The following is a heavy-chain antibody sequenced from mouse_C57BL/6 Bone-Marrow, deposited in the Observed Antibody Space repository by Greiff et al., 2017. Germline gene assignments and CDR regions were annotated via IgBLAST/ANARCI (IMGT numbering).Heavy chain of an antibody. CDR2: IRSKSNNYAT. V-gene: IGHV10-1*01. CDR1: GFSFNTYA. Sequence: EVKLVESGGGLVQPKGSLKLSCAASGFSFNTYAMNWVRQAPGKGLEWVARIRSKSNNYATYYADSVKDRFTISRDDSDSMLYLQMNNLKTEGTAMYYCVRLYYYAMDYWGQGTSVTVSS. CDR3: VRLYYYAMDY. J-gene: IGHJ4*01.